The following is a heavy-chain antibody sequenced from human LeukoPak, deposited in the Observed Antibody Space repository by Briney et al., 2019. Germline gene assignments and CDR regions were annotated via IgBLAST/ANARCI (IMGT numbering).Heavy chain of an antibody. CDR2: ITHSGST. D-gene: IGHD6-13*01. CDR1: SGSFSGYY. CDR3: ARAYSRFYYYYMDV. J-gene: IGHJ6*03. Sequence: SEALYLICAVYSGSFSGYYWSWIRQPPGKGLEWIGEITHSGSTNYNPSLKSRVTISVDTSKYQFSLKLTSVTAADTAVYYCARAYSRFYYYYMDVWGKGTTVTVSS. V-gene: IGHV4-34*01.